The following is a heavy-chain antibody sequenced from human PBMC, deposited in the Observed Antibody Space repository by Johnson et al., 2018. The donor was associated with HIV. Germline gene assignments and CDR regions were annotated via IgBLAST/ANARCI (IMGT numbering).Heavy chain of an antibody. Sequence: VQLVESGGGMVQPGRSLRLSCAASGFAFSSYAMHWVRQAPGKGLEWVANIKQDGSEKYYVDSVKGRFTISRDNAKNSLYLQMNSLRAEDTAVYYCARSGNRQWLVRGAFDIWGQGTMVTVSS. J-gene: IGHJ3*02. CDR2: IKQDGSEK. V-gene: IGHV3-7*02. CDR1: GFAFSSYA. D-gene: IGHD6-19*01. CDR3: ARSGNRQWLVRGAFDI.